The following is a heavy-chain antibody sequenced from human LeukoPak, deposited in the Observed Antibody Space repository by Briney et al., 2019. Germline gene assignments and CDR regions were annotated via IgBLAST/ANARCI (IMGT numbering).Heavy chain of an antibody. CDR3: ARAWFGELLDAFDI. J-gene: IGHJ3*02. Sequence: ASVKVSCKASGYTFTSYDINWVRQATGQGLEWMGWMNPNSGNTGYAQKFQGRVTMTRNTSISTAYMELSSLRSEDTAVYYCARAWFGELLDAFDIWGQGTMVTVSS. CDR2: MNPNSGNT. V-gene: IGHV1-8*01. D-gene: IGHD3-10*01. CDR1: GYTFTSYD.